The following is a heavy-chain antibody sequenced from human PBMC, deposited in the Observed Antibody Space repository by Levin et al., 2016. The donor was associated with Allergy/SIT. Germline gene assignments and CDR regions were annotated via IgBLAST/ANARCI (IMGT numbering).Heavy chain of an antibody. D-gene: IGHD2-8*01. Sequence: GESLKISCAASGFTFNSYDMNWVRQAPGKGLEWVSYISSSGNTIYYADSVKGRFTISRDNAEKSLHLQMNSLRAEDTAVYYCAGSNGNRFDPWGQGTLVTVSS. CDR2: ISSSGNTI. CDR1: GFTFNSYD. CDR3: AGSNGNRFDP. J-gene: IGHJ5*02. V-gene: IGHV3-48*03.